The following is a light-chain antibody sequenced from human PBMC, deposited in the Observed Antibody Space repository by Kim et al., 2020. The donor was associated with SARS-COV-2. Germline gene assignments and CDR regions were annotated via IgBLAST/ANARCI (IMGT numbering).Light chain of an antibody. CDR1: RSGSCY. Sequence: SVLRGEIATRSCRTRRSGSCYVAWKQKKCGQAPRLIIYATTTRAGGIPGRCSASGCGTEIILTSSSLQSEDFGTYCCQQYYHWRTFGQGTKVDIK. CDR2: ATT. J-gene: IGKJ1*01. CDR3: QQYYHWRT. V-gene: IGKV3-15*01.